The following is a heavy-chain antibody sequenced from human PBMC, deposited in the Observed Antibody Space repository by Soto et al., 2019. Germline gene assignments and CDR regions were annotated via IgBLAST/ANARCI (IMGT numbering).Heavy chain of an antibody. CDR2: IKQDGSKK. CDR3: ARATCSSSTCYAVYFDS. Sequence: GGSLRLSCVASGFTFSSYWMSWVRQAPGKGLEWVANIKQDGSKKYYVDSVKGRFTISRDSAKNSLYLEMNSLRAEDTAVYYCARATCSSSTCYAVYFDSWGQGTLVTVSS. J-gene: IGHJ4*02. V-gene: IGHV3-7*01. CDR1: GFTFSSYW. D-gene: IGHD2-2*01.